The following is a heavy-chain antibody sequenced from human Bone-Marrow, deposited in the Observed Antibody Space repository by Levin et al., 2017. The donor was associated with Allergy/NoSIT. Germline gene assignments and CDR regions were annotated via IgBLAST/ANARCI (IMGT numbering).Heavy chain of an antibody. Sequence: ASVKVSCKASGYTFICYYIHWVRQAPGQGLEWMGRINPNSGGATYSQKFQGRVSLTKDTSVSTPYLQLTNLTSDDTGVYYCARARSNGEYWGQGTLVTVS. J-gene: IGHJ4*02. CDR2: INPNSGGA. CDR3: ARARSNGEY. CDR1: GYTFICYY. V-gene: IGHV1-2*05. D-gene: IGHD1-26*01.